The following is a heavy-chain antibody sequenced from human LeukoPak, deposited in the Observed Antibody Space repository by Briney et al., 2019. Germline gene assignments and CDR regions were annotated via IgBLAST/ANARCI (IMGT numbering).Heavy chain of an antibody. J-gene: IGHJ3*02. D-gene: IGHD4-17*01. Sequence: SETLSFTCTVSGGSVSSNYWSWIRQPPGKGLEWIGYIYYSGSTNYNPSLKSRVTISVDTSKNQFSLKLSSVTAADTAVYYCARRSRDYGDYDAFCIWGPGTMVTVSS. CDR1: GGSVSSNY. CDR3: ARRSRDYGDYDAFCI. CDR2: IYYSGST. V-gene: IGHV4-59*08.